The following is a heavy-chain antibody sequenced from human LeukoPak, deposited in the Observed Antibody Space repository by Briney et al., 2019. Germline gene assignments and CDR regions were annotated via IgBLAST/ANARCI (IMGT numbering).Heavy chain of an antibody. CDR2: INPDGSEK. V-gene: IGHV3-7*01. CDR1: GFTFSIYS. D-gene: IGHD4-17*01. CDR3: ARMYGDYLGY. Sequence: GGSLRLSCAASGFTFSIYSMSWVRQAPGKGLEWAANINPDGSEKYYLDSVKGRMTISRDNAKNALYLQMNSLRAEDTAVFYCARMYGDYLGYWGQGNLVTVFS. J-gene: IGHJ4*02.